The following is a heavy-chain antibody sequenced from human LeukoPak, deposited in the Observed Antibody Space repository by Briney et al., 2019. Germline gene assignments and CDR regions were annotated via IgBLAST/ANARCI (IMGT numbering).Heavy chain of an antibody. Sequence: SETLSPTCTASGGSISSYHWSWIRQPPGKGLEWIGYIYYSGSTNYNPSLKSRVTISVDTSKNQFSLKLSSVTAADTAVYYCARDSGSSSWGEVDYWGQGTLVTVSS. J-gene: IGHJ4*02. CDR2: IYYSGST. CDR1: GGSISSYH. CDR3: ARDSGSSSWGEVDY. D-gene: IGHD6-13*01. V-gene: IGHV4-59*01.